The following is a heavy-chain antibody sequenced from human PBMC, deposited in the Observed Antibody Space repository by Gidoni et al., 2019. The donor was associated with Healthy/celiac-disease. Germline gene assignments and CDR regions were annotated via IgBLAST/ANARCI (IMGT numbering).Heavy chain of an antibody. V-gene: IGHV4-34*01. J-gene: IGHJ3*02. CDR2: INHSGST. Sequence: QVQLQQWGAGLLKPSETLSLTCAVYEGSFSGYYWSWIRKPPGKGLEWIGKINHSGSTNYNPSLKSRVTISVDTSKNQFSLKLSSVTAADTAVYYCARRSHGIGAFDIWGQGTMVTVSS. D-gene: IGHD2-21*01. CDR1: EGSFSGYY. CDR3: ARRSHGIGAFDI.